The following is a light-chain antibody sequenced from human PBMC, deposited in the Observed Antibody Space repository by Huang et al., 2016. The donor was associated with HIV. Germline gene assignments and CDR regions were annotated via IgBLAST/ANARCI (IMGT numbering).Light chain of an antibody. CDR3: QQFKNNPLT. CDR2: DAS. Sequence: AIQLTQSPSSLSASVGNRVIITCRASQGINSALAWYQQKPGKPPKLLIYDASSLEGGLPSRFSGSESGTDFTLTISSLQPEDFASYYCQQFKNNPLTFGGGTKVEIK. V-gene: IGKV1D-13*01. CDR1: QGINSA. J-gene: IGKJ4*01.